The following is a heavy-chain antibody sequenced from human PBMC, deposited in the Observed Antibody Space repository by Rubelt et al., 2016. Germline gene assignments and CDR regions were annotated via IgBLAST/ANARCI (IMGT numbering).Heavy chain of an antibody. D-gene: IGHD2-15*01. CDR3: ANSDGRYFDL. V-gene: IGHV4-4*07. CDR2: IYTSGST. Sequence: SWIRQPAGKGLEWIGRIYTSGSTNYNPPLKSRVTMSVDTSKNQFSLKLSSVTAADTAVYYCANSDGRYFDLWGRGTLVTVSS. J-gene: IGHJ2*01.